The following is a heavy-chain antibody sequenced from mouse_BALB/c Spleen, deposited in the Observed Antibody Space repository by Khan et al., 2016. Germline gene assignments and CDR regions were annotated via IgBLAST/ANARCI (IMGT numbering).Heavy chain of an antibody. CDR3: ARSYYGNYAWFAY. J-gene: IGHJ3*01. CDR2: IDPENGNT. Sequence: VQLQQSGAELVRPGALVKLSCKASGFNIIHYYMHWVRQRPEQGLEWIGWIDPENGNTINDPKFQGKAIITADTSSNTVYLQLTSLTSEDTAVYYCARSYYGNYAWFAYGGQGTLVTVSA. V-gene: IGHV14-1*02. CDR1: GFNIIHYY. D-gene: IGHD2-10*01.